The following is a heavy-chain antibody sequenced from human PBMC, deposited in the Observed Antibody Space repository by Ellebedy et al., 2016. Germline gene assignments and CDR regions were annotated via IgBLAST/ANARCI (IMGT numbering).Heavy chain of an antibody. D-gene: IGHD2-8*02. CDR1: GYKFSSFG. Sequence: ASVKVSCXTSGYKFSSFGLNWVRLAPGQGLEWMGWISAYTGEPKYAQQFQGRVTMTTDTSTSTAYMELRNLTSDDTAVYYCARELVGQESAFWGQGTLVTVSS. J-gene: IGHJ4*02. V-gene: IGHV1-18*04. CDR2: ISAYTGEP. CDR3: ARELVGQESAF.